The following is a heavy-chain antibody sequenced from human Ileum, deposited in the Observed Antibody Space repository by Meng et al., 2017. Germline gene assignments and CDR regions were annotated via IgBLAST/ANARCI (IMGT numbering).Heavy chain of an antibody. CDR3: ARRGVTYCAATSCCPTWFDP. V-gene: IGHV3-11*04. J-gene: IGHJ5*02. CDR1: GFTFSDYF. CDR2: INGSGATI. D-gene: IGHD2-2*01. Sequence: GESLKISCAASGFTFSDYFMAWIRQAPGKGLEWVSYINGSGATIHYADSVKGRFTISRDNAKNSLYRQMNSLRGEDTAVYYCARRGVTYCAATSCCPTWFDPWGQGTLVTVSS.